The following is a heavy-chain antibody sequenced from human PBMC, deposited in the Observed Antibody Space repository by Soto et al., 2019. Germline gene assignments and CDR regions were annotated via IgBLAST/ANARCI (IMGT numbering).Heavy chain of an antibody. CDR1: GPNVSGTY. J-gene: IGHJ4*02. Sequence: GGSLRLSCADSGPNVSGTYMSWVRQAPGKGLHWVSIIYSGGTTYYADSVKGRFTISRDIPKNMVYLQMNSLRADDTAVYYCARVHPYTPQSGYDLMPTFFDSWGLGTLVTVSS. CDR2: IYSGGTT. D-gene: IGHD5-12*01. CDR3: ARVHPYTPQSGYDLMPTFFDS. V-gene: IGHV3-53*01.